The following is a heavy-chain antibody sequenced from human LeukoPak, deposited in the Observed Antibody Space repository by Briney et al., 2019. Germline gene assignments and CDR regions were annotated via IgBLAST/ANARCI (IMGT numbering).Heavy chain of an antibody. CDR3: TRDQMNY. Sequence: GGCLRLSCAASEFTATRNYMLWGRQAPGKGLEWVSLIFSKGDTHYIDCVKGRFTISRVNSKNTVSLQMNSLRVEYTAMYYCTRDQMNYWGQGTLVTVSS. CDR1: EFTATRNY. D-gene: IGHD5-24*01. CDR2: IFSKGDT. V-gene: IGHV3-53*01. J-gene: IGHJ4*02.